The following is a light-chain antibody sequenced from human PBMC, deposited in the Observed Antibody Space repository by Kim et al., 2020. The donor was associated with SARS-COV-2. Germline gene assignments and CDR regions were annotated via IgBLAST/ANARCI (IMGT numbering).Light chain of an antibody. Sequence: EIVLTQSPGTLSLSPGETATLSCRASQSLTSGHLAWYQQRPGQTPTLVIYGASYRATGIPDRFRGSGSGTDFTLTISRLESEDFAVYYCQQYDSIPSWTFGQGTKVDIK. CDR3: QQYDSIPSWT. V-gene: IGKV3-20*01. J-gene: IGKJ1*01. CDR1: QSLTSGH. CDR2: GAS.